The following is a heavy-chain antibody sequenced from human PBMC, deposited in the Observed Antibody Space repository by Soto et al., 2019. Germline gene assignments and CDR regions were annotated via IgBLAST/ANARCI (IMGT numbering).Heavy chain of an antibody. CDR2: ISYDGTYK. Sequence: QVQLVESGGGVVQPGRSLRLSCAASGFTFNNFAMHWVRQAPGKGLEWVAFISYDGTYKYYADSVRGRFTVYRDNSKSTLFLQMNSLKFEGTTVYVCANEVDVAFSSLQYGMDVWGQGTTVTVSS. V-gene: IGHV3-30*14. D-gene: IGHD5-12*01. CDR3: ANEVDVAFSSLQYGMDV. J-gene: IGHJ6*02. CDR1: GFTFNNFA.